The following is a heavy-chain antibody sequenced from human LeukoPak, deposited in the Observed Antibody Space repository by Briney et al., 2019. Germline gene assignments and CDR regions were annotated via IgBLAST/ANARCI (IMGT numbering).Heavy chain of an antibody. CDR1: GFTFTSYS. CDR3: ARKAQYNGHYPLDY. V-gene: IGHV3-23*01. D-gene: IGHD1-7*01. Sequence: GGSLRLSCSASGFTFTSYSMSWVRQAPGKGLEWVSGTSDRGDYTYYADSVKGRFTISRDSSKNTLFLQMNSLRAEDTALYFCARKAQYNGHYPLDYWGQGTLVTVSS. J-gene: IGHJ4*02. CDR2: TSDRGDYT.